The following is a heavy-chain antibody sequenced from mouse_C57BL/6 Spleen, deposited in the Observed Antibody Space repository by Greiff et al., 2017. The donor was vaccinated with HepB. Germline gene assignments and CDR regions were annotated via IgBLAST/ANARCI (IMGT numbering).Heavy chain of an antibody. CDR3: ARIDYGNYPYFDY. CDR1: GYTFTSYW. Sequence: VQLQQSGAELAKPGASVKLSCKASGYTFTSYWMHWVKQRPGQGLEWIGYINPSSGYTKYNQKFKDKATLTADKSSSTAYMQLSSLTYEDSAVYYCARIDYGNYPYFDYWGQGTTLTVSS. J-gene: IGHJ2*01. D-gene: IGHD2-1*01. V-gene: IGHV1-7*01. CDR2: INPSSGYT.